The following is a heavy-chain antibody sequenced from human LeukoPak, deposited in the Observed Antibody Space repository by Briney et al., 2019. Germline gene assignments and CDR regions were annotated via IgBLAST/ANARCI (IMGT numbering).Heavy chain of an antibody. CDR2: TSGSGGST. Sequence: GGSLRLSCAASGFTFSSYAMSWVRQAPGKGLEWVSATSGSGGSTYYADSVKGRFTISRDNSKNTLYLQVNSLRAEDTAVYYCAKDPTMIVVVIPDYWGQGTLVTVSS. J-gene: IGHJ4*02. D-gene: IGHD3-22*01. CDR3: AKDPTMIVVVIPDY. CDR1: GFTFSSYA. V-gene: IGHV3-23*01.